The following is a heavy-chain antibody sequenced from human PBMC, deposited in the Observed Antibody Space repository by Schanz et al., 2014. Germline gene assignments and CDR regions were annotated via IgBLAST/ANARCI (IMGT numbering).Heavy chain of an antibody. Sequence: EVQLVESGGGLVQPGGSLRLSCAASGFTFSSYAMSWVRQAPGKGLEWVSALSEGGGGTHYADSVRGRFTISSDSSKNTLYLQMSSLRADDTAVYYCAKSQGSSFDSWGQGTLVNVSS. V-gene: IGHV3-23*04. J-gene: IGHJ4*02. CDR3: AKSQGSSFDS. CDR1: GFTFSSYA. D-gene: IGHD6-13*01. CDR2: LSEGGGGT.